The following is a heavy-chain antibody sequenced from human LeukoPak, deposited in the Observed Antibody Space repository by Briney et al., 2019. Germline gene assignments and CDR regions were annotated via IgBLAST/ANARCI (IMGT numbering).Heavy chain of an antibody. CDR2: IYYSGST. J-gene: IGHJ6*02. CDR3: ARVSYYYGSGSYSYYYYYGMDV. D-gene: IGHD3-10*01. CDR1: GGSISSYY. Sequence: SETLSLTCTVSGGSISSYYWSWIRQPPGKGLEWIGYIYYSGSTNYNPSLKSRVTISVDTSKNQFSLKLSSVTAADTAMYYCARVSYYYGSGSYSYYYYYGMDVWGQGTTVAVSS. V-gene: IGHV4-59*01.